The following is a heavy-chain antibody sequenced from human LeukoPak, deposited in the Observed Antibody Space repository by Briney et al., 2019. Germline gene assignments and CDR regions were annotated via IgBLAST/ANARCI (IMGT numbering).Heavy chain of an antibody. Sequence: SETLSLTCTVSGGSISISNYYWAWMRQPPGKGLEWIASINCSGSTYYNPSLRSRVTTSVDTSKNQFSLKVSSVTAADTAVYYCASYMVAAGTKYYFDHWGQGTLVTVSS. J-gene: IGHJ4*02. V-gene: IGHV4-39*01. CDR3: ASYMVAAGTKYYFDH. D-gene: IGHD6-13*01. CDR1: GGSISISNYY. CDR2: INCSGST.